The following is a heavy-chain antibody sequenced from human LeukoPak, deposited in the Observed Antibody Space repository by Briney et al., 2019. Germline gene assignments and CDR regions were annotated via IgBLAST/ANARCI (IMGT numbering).Heavy chain of an antibody. V-gene: IGHV3-11*01. D-gene: IGHD6-13*01. J-gene: IGHJ4*02. Sequence: PGGSLRLSCAASGFTFSDYYMSRVRQAPGKGPEWVSYISGSGGSISYADSVKGRFTISRDNAKNSLYLQMNSLRAEDTAIYYCARAPYSSTWYYFDYWGQGTLVTVSS. CDR1: GFTFSDYY. CDR3: ARAPYSSTWYYFDY. CDR2: ISGSGGSI.